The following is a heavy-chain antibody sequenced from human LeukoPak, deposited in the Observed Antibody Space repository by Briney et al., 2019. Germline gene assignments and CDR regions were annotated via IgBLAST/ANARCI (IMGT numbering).Heavy chain of an antibody. CDR3: AKTSKPYCSGGSCYDYIEFDY. V-gene: IGHV3-30*18. CDR2: ISYDGSNK. Sequence: PGGSLRLSCAASGFTFSSYGMHWVRQAPGKGLEWVAVISYDGSNKYYADSVKGRFTISRDNSKNTLYLQMNSLRAEDTAVYYCAKTSKPYCSGGSCYDYIEFDYWGQGTLVTVSS. D-gene: IGHD2-15*01. CDR1: GFTFSSYG. J-gene: IGHJ4*02.